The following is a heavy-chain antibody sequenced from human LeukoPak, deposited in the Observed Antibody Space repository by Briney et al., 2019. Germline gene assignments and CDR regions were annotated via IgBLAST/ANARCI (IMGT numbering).Heavy chain of an antibody. V-gene: IGHV3-23*01. Sequence: GGSLRLSCAASEFDFSTHAMTWVRQAPGKGREWVSAISISVTKTYYADSVKGRFTISRDNSKNTLYLQMYSLRAEDTAVYYCANEIRHNDYWGQGTLVTVSS. CDR3: ANEIRHNDY. J-gene: IGHJ4*02. CDR2: ISISVTKT. CDR1: EFDFSTHA. D-gene: IGHD2-21*01.